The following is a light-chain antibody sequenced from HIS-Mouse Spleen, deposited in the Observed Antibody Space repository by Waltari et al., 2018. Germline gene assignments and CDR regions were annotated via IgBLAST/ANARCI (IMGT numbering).Light chain of an antibody. J-gene: IGLJ2*01. CDR2: QDS. CDR1: KLGDKY. CDR3: QAWDSSTAV. Sequence: SYELTQPPSVSVSPGQTASITCSGDKLGDKYACWYQQKPGQSPVLVIYQDSKRPSGLPDRFSGSNSGNTATLTISGTQAMDEADYYCQAWDSSTAVFGGGTKLTVL. V-gene: IGLV3-1*01.